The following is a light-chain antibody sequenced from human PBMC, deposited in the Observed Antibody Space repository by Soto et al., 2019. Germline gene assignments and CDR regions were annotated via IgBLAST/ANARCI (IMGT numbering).Light chain of an antibody. CDR1: QSGRND. Sequence: EIVLTQSPATLSLSPGDRATLSCRASQSGRNDLVWYHQKPGQAPRVLIYSASNRATGIPARFSGSGSGTDFTLTISSLEPEDFAVYYCQQRTNWPPTFGGGTKVEMK. CDR2: SAS. V-gene: IGKV3-11*01. CDR3: QQRTNWPPT. J-gene: IGKJ4*01.